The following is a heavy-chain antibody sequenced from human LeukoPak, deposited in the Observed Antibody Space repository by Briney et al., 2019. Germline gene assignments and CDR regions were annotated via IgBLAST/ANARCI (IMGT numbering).Heavy chain of an antibody. Sequence: ASVKVSYKPSRYTFTSYGISWLRQAPGHRIEWMGWISGYNGNTNYAQKRQGRVTMTTDKSTSTAYMELRSPRSDDTAVYYCARGSFWFDPWGQGTLVTVSS. J-gene: IGHJ5*02. CDR3: ARGSFWFDP. CDR1: RYTFTSYG. V-gene: IGHV1-18*01. CDR2: ISGYNGNT.